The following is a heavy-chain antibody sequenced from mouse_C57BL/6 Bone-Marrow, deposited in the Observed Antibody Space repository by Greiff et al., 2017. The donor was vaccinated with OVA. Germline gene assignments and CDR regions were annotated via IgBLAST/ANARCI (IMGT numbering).Heavy chain of an antibody. D-gene: IGHD3-3*01. J-gene: IGHJ4*01. CDR3: ARRRGRDAMDD. Sequence: EVMLVESGGGLVQPGGSLKLSCAASGFTFSDYGMAWVRQAPRKGPEWVAFISNLAYSIYYADTVTGRFTISRENAKNTLYLEMSSLRSEDTAMYYCARRRGRDAMDDWGQGTSVTVSS. CDR1: GFTFSDYG. V-gene: IGHV5-15*04. CDR2: ISNLAYSI.